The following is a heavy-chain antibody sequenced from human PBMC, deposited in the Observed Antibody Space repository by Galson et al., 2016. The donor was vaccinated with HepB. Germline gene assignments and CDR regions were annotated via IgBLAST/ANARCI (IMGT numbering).Heavy chain of an antibody. Sequence: SLRLSCAASGFTFSSYGMSWVRQAPGQGLERVSSISPGGSTYTDSVKGRFTISRDNSRNTLYLEMNSLKAEDTAVYYCAKRGGLKYYFDCWGQGTLVTVSS. J-gene: IGHJ4*02. CDR3: AKRGGLKYYFDC. CDR2: ISPGGST. V-gene: IGHV3-23*01. CDR1: GFTFSSYG. D-gene: IGHD2-15*01.